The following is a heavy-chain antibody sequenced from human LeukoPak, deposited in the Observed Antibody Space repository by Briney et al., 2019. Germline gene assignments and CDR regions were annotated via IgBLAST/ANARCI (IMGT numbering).Heavy chain of an antibody. V-gene: IGHV3-7*01. CDR2: IKQDGIEK. CDR3: ARGHTYYFDSSGYPHYSDY. D-gene: IGHD3-22*01. CDR1: GFTFSSYA. J-gene: IGHJ4*02. Sequence: GGSLRLSCAASGFTFSSYAMSWVRQAPGKGLEWVAHIKQDGIEKYYVDSVKGRFTISRDNAKNSLYLQMNSLRADDSAVYYCARGHTYYFDSSGYPHYSDYWGQGTLVTVSS.